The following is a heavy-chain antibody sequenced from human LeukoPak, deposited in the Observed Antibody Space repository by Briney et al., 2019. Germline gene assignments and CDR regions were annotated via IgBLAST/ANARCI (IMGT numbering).Heavy chain of an antibody. V-gene: IGHV1-2*02. CDR2: INPNSGGT. CDR3: ARVVAGNWFDP. D-gene: IGHD6-19*01. Sequence: GASVKVSCKASGYTCTGYYMHWVRQAPGQGLEWMGWINPNSGGTNYAQKFQGRVTMTRDTSITTAYMELSRLRSDDTAVYYCARVVAGNWFDPWGQGTLVTVSS. J-gene: IGHJ5*02. CDR1: GYTCTGYY.